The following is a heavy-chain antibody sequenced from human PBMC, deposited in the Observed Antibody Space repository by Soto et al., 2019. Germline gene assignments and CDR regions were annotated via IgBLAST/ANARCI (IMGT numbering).Heavy chain of an antibody. CDR3: ARDPWAADY. V-gene: IGHV3-66*01. Sequence: EVQLVESGGGLVQPGGSLRLSCAASGFTVSTKYMSWVRQAPGKGLEWVSGIYSGGSTFYADSVRGRFTISRDNSKNTVNLQINSLRAEDTAVYYCARDPWAADYWGQGTLVTVSS. CDR1: GFTVSTKY. CDR2: IYSGGST. D-gene: IGHD3-16*01. J-gene: IGHJ4*02.